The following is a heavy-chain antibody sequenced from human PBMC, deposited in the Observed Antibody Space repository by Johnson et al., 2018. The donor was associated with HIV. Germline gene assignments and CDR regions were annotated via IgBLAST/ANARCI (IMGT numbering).Heavy chain of an antibody. J-gene: IGHJ3*01. Sequence: VQLVESGGSVIRPGGSLRLSCAGSGFTFDDYSMSWVRQAPGKGLEWVSGINWTGDTTGYDDSVKGRFTVSRDNGKNSLYLQMNSLRVEETALYYCARSFDSSDYWKHAFDVWGQGTMVTVSS. CDR3: ARSFDSSDYWKHAFDV. CDR2: INWTGDTT. CDR1: GFTFDDYS. V-gene: IGHV3-20*04. D-gene: IGHD3-22*01.